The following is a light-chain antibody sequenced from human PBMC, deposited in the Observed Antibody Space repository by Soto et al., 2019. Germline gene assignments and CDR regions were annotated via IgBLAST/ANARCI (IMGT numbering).Light chain of an antibody. CDR2: ATS. J-gene: IGKJ1*01. CDR1: QSISNH. CDR3: QQSYSSPPT. V-gene: IGKV1-39*01. Sequence: DIQLTQFPSSLSASLDDRVIITCRASQSISNHLLWYQQKPGKAPKLQIFATSSLQSGVPSRFSGSRSGPDFTLTISSLQPEDFATYYCQQSYSSPPTFGQGTKVDIK.